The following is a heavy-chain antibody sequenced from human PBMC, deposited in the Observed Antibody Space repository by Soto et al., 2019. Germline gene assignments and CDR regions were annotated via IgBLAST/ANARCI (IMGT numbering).Heavy chain of an antibody. J-gene: IGHJ3*02. CDR2: ISAYNGNT. CDR1: GYAFTSYG. CDR3: AREGAGTSGAFDI. D-gene: IGHD6-19*01. Sequence: APLKVSCKAPGYAFTSYGIGWVRQAPGQGLEWMGWISAYNGNTNYAQKLQGRVTMTTDTSTSTAYMELRSLRSDDTAVYYCAREGAGTSGAFDIWGQGTMVTVSS. V-gene: IGHV1-18*01.